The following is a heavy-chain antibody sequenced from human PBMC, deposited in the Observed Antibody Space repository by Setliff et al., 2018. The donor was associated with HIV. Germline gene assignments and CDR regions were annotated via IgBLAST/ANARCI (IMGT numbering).Heavy chain of an antibody. D-gene: IGHD3-10*01. CDR3: AREGGSERMPFFYYYMDV. J-gene: IGHJ6*03. V-gene: IGHV3-7*03. Sequence: GSLRLSCAASGFTFSDYWMTWVRQAPGKGLEWVANIKQDGSEKYCVDSVKGRFTISRDNAKNSLYLQMNSLRTEDTALYYCAREGGSERMPFFYYYMDVWGKGTTVTVSS. CDR1: GFTFSDYW. CDR2: IKQDGSEK.